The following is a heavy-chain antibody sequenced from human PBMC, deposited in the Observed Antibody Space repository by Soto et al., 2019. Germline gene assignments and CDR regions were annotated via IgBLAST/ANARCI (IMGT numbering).Heavy chain of an antibody. Sequence: QVQLVESGGGVVQPGRSLRLSCAASTFTFSDYGMHWVRQAPGKGLEWVAAISHDGTNKYFAESVKARFTISRDNSNITRYQQILVAGLAHRRASWCARPVLCCMGTRSLPEAFDVLRQ. J-gene: IGHJ3*01. V-gene: IGHV3-30*03. CDR3: ARPVLCCMGTRSLPEAFDV. D-gene: IGHD2-8*02. CDR2: ISHDGTNK. CDR1: TFTFSDYG.